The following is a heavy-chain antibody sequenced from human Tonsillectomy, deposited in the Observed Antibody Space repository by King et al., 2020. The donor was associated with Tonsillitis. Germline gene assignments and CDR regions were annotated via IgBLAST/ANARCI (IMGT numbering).Heavy chain of an antibody. V-gene: IGHV4-59*01. D-gene: IGHD3-22*01. CDR1: GGSFSSYY. J-gene: IGHJ4*02. Sequence: VQLQESGPRLVKPSETLSLTCSVSGGSFSSYYWSWIRPSPGKGLEWIGYIYYTGATNYNPSLKSRVTISLDTTETQFSLKLTSVTAADTAVYYCARVFSGSGYFDDSWGQGILVTVSS. CDR2: IYYTGAT. CDR3: ARVFSGSGYFDDS.